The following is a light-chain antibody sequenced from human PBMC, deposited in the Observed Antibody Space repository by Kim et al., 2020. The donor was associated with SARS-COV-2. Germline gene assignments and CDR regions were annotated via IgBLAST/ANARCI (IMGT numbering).Light chain of an antibody. CDR2: GKN. CDR3: NSRDSSGNHAV. CDR1: SLRSYY. J-gene: IGLJ7*01. Sequence: SSELTQDPAVSVALGQTVRITCQGDSLRSYYASWYQQKPGQAPVLVIYGKNNRPSGSPDRFSGSSSGNTASLTITGAQAEDEADYYCNSRDSSGNHAVFG. V-gene: IGLV3-19*01.